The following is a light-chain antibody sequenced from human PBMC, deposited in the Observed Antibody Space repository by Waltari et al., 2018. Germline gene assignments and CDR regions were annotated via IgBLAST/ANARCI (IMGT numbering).Light chain of an antibody. CDR1: QSISNW. CDR2: GAS. V-gene: IGKV1-5*03. Sequence: DIQMTQSPSTLSASVGDRVTITCRASQSISNWLAWYQQKPGKAPKVLIYGASSLESGVPSRFSGSGSGTEFTLTISSLQPDDFVTYYCQQYNDYSTWTFGQGTKVEIK. J-gene: IGKJ1*01. CDR3: QQYNDYSTWT.